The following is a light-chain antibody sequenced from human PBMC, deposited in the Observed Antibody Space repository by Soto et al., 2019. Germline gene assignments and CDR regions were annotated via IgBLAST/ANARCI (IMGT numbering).Light chain of an antibody. CDR3: QQYYSYPQVT. Sequence: AIRMTQSPSSFSASTGARVTITCRASQGISSYLAWYQQKPGKAPKLLIYAASTLQSGVPSRFSGSGSGTDFTLTISCLQSEDFATYYCQQYYSYPQVTFGQGTRLEIK. J-gene: IGKJ5*01. CDR1: QGISSY. CDR2: AAS. V-gene: IGKV1-8*01.